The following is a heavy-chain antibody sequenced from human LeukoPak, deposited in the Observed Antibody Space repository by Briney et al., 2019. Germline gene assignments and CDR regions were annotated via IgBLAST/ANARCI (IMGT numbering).Heavy chain of an antibody. CDR1: GFTFDDYA. CDR2: ISWNGGSA. Sequence: GWSLRLSCAASGFTFDDYAMHWVRQVPGKGLEWFSSISWNGGSAGYADSVKGRFTISRDNAKNSLYLQMSSLRTEDTALYYCAKEQRGQRDYGMDVWGQGTTVTVSS. V-gene: IGHV3-9*01. D-gene: IGHD1-26*01. CDR3: AKEQRGQRDYGMDV. J-gene: IGHJ6*02.